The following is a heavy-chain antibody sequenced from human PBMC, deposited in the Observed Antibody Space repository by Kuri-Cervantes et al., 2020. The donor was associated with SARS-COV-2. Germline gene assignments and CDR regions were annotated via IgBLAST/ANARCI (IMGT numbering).Heavy chain of an antibody. CDR1: GYTFTSYD. Sequence: ASVKVSCKASGYTFTSYDINWVRQAPGQGLEWMGWINPNSGGTNYAQKFQGRVTMTRDTSISTAYMELSRLRSDDTAVYYCASRYCSSTSCYDYYYYYYMDVWGKGTTVTVSS. D-gene: IGHD2-2*01. CDR2: INPNSGGT. J-gene: IGHJ6*03. CDR3: ASRYCSSTSCYDYYYYYYMDV. V-gene: IGHV1-2*02.